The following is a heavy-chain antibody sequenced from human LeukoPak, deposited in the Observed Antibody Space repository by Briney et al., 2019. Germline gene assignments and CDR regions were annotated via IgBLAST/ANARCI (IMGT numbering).Heavy chain of an antibody. Sequence: ASVKVSCKASGYTLTSYDSNWVRQATGQGLEWMGWMNPNSGNTGYAQKFQGRVTMTRNTSISTAYMELSSLRSEDTAVYYCASGSGWPFDYWGQGTLVTVSS. CDR1: GYTLTSYD. V-gene: IGHV1-8*01. D-gene: IGHD6-19*01. CDR3: ASGSGWPFDY. CDR2: MNPNSGNT. J-gene: IGHJ4*02.